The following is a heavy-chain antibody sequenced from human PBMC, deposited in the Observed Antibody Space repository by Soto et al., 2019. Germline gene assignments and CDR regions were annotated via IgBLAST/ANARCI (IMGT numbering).Heavy chain of an antibody. CDR1: GYSFTTYW. V-gene: IGHV5-10-1*01. J-gene: IGHJ4*02. CDR3: ERTRRGYSHIDY. Sequence: GESLKISCHVSGYSFTTYWISWVRQMTGKGLEWMGRIDPTDSYTRYSPSFEGHVTFSVDKSISTDYLQWSSLKASDSAMPFCERTRRGYSHIDYGGRETLVAVSS. CDR2: IDPTDSYT. D-gene: IGHD5-18*01.